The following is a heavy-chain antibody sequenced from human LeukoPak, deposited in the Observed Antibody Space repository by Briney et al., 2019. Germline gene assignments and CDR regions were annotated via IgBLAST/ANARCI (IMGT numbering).Heavy chain of an antibody. CDR2: ISGTNNYT. V-gene: IGHV3-11*03. D-gene: IGHD2-2*03. J-gene: IGHJ4*02. CDR3: AKHGYCSGISCFFDF. CDR1: GFTFSDYY. Sequence: GGSLRLSCAASGFTFSDYYMNWIRQAPGKGLEWVSYISGTNNYTNYADSVKGRFTISRDNAKNSLYLQMNSLRAEDTALYYCAKHGYCSGISCFFDFWGQGTQVTVSS.